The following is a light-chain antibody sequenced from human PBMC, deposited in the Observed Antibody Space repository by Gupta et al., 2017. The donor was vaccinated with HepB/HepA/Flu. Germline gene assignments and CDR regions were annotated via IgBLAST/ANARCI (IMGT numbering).Light chain of an antibody. V-gene: IGKV3-20*01. CDR2: DAS. J-gene: IGKJ4*01. CDR3: QQYSGSPLT. CDR1: QSLNSNY. Sequence: EIXXTXXPGTLSLSXXERATLSCWASQSLNSNYLAWYQQKPGQAPRLLIYDASSRATGTSDRFSGSGSGTTFTLTISRLEPEDFAVYYCQQYSGSPLTFGGGTKVEI.